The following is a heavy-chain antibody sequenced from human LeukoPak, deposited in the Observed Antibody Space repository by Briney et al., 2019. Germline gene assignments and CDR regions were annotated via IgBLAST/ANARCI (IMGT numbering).Heavy chain of an antibody. J-gene: IGHJ4*02. Sequence: PGESLKISCKGSGYSFSDYWIAWVRQMAGKGLEWMGIVYPGDSDTTYSPSLQGQVTFSADKSIKTAYLQWTALRASDTAMYYCAKYDSSGYIDYWGQGTLVTVSS. CDR1: GYSFSDYW. V-gene: IGHV5-51*01. CDR2: VYPGDSDT. D-gene: IGHD6-19*01. CDR3: AKYDSSGYIDY.